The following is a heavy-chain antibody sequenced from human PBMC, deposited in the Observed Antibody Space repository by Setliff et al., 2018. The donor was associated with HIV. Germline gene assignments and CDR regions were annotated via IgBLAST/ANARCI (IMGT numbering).Heavy chain of an antibody. CDR1: GFTFSSYS. V-gene: IGHV3-21*01. Sequence: PGGSLRLSCAASGFTFSSYSMNWVRQAPGKGLEWVSSISSSSSYIYYADSVKGRFTISRDNAKNSLYLQMNSLRAEDTAVYYCARGYCSSTTCLHYFDYWGQGTLVTVSS. CDR2: ISSSSSYI. D-gene: IGHD2-2*01. CDR3: ARGYCSSTTCLHYFDY. J-gene: IGHJ4*02.